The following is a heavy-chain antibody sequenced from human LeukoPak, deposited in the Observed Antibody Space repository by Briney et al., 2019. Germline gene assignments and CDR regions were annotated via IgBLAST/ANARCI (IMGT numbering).Heavy chain of an antibody. J-gene: IGHJ4*02. V-gene: IGHV3-23*01. CDR2: ISGSGGSA. D-gene: IGHD1-26*01. Sequence: GRQAPGKGLEWVSAISGSGGSAYYADSVKGRFTISRDNSKNTLYLQMNSLRVEDAAVYYCAELGNFDYWGQGALVTVSS. CDR3: AELGNFDY.